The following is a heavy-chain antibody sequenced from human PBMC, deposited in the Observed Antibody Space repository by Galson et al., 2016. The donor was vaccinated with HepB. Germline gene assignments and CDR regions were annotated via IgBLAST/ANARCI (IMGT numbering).Heavy chain of an antibody. V-gene: IGHV4-59*01. J-gene: IGHJ2*01. CDR3: AGVGGGGYFDL. Sequence: SETLSLTCSVSGGPMSNYYWTWIRQPPGKGLEWIGDIYYGGSTNYNPSRKSRVAISIDTSKDQFSLKLTSVTAADTAVYYCAGVGGGGYFDLWGRGTLVTVSS. D-gene: IGHD3-16*01. CDR1: GGPMSNYY. CDR2: IYYGGST.